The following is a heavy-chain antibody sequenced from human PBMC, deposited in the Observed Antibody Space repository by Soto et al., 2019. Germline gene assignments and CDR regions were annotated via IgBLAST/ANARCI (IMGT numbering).Heavy chain of an antibody. V-gene: IGHV1-18*01. CDR1: GYTFTSFC. Sequence: ASVKVSSKASGYTFTSFCVNWVRQAPGQGLELMGWINAYNGNTNYAQKCEGRVIMTADTATSTAYMEVRSLRSDDTAVYYCASGAAAVAAQVIWAEGTLVTVGS. J-gene: IGHJ4*01. CDR2: INAYNGNT. D-gene: IGHD6-13*01. CDR3: ASGAAAVAAQVI.